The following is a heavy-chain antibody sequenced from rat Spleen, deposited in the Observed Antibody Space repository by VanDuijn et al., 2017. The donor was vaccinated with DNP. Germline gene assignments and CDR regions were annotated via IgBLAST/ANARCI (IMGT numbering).Heavy chain of an antibody. J-gene: IGHJ2*01. CDR1: GFNFNDYW. CDR3: VRGPDYGGHSDYFDY. V-gene: IGHV4-2*01. Sequence: EVKLVESGGGLVQPGRSLKLSCAASGFNFNDYWMGWVRQAPGKGLEWIGEINKDSRIIKYTPSLKEKITISRDNAQNTLYLQMSKLGSEDTAIYYCVRGPDYGGHSDYFDYWGQGVMVTVSS. CDR2: INKDSRII. D-gene: IGHD1-11*01.